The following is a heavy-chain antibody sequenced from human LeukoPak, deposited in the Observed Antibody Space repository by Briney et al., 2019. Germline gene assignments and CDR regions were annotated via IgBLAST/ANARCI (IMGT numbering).Heavy chain of an antibody. Sequence: GASVTVSCEASGYTFTDYYIHWVRQAPGQGLEWMGWINPNSFGTNYAQKFQDRVTMTRDTSISTAYMGLSRLRSDDTAIYYCARDSATLPGSYFDYWGQGTLVTVSS. V-gene: IGHV1-2*02. J-gene: IGHJ4*02. D-gene: IGHD2-15*01. CDR2: INPNSFGT. CDR3: ARDSATLPGSYFDY. CDR1: GYTFTDYY.